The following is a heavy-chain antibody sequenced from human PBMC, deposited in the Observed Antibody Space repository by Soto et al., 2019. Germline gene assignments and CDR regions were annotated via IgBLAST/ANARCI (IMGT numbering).Heavy chain of an antibody. Sequence: QVQLQESGPGLVKPSETLSLTCTVSGGSISSYYGSWIRQPPGKGLAWIGYIYYSGSTNYNPSLKRRVTISVDTSKNQFSLKLSSVTAADTAVYYCARDSGWDGDYGLYWYFDLWGRGTLVTVSS. D-gene: IGHD4-17*01. J-gene: IGHJ2*01. V-gene: IGHV4-59*01. CDR3: ARDSGWDGDYGLYWYFDL. CDR2: IYYSGST. CDR1: GGSISSYY.